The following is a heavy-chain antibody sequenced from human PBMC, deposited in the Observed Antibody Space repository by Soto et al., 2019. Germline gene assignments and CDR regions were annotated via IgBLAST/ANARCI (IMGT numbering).Heavy chain of an antibody. Sequence: PGGSLRLSCAASGFPFSSYAMSWVRQAPGKGLEWVSAISGSGGSTYYADSVKGRFTISRDNSKNTLYLQMNSLRAEDTAVYYCAKDRSSTVTIYMDVWGKGTTVTVSS. CDR1: GFPFSSYA. V-gene: IGHV3-23*01. CDR3: AKDRSSTVTIYMDV. D-gene: IGHD4-17*01. CDR2: ISGSGGST. J-gene: IGHJ6*03.